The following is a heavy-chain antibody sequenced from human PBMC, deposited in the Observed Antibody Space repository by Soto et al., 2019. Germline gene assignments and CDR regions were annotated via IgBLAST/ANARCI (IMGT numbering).Heavy chain of an antibody. D-gene: IGHD6-6*01. J-gene: IGHJ6*02. CDR2: INHSGST. Sequence: SETLSLTCAVYGGSFSGYYWSWIRQPPGKGLEWIGEINHSGSTNYNPSLKSRVTISVDTSKNQLSLKLSSVTAADTAVYYCARGRRVAARPYYYYGMDVWGQGTTVT. CDR3: ARGRRVAARPYYYYGMDV. V-gene: IGHV4-34*01. CDR1: GGSFSGYY.